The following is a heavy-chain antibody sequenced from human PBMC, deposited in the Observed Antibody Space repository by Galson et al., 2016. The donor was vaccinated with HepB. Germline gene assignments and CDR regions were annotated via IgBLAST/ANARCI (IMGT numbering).Heavy chain of an antibody. V-gene: IGHV3-21*01. CDR2: ISSSASNT. CDR3: ARWSLAVAGYHFDY. Sequence: LRLSCAASGFNFGDYGMNWVRQAPGKGLEWVSGISSSASNTYYAESVKGRFTVSRDNAKNSLFLQMNSLRAEDTAVYYCARWSLAVAGYHFDYWGQGTLVTVSS. D-gene: IGHD6-19*01. CDR1: GFNFGDYG. J-gene: IGHJ4*02.